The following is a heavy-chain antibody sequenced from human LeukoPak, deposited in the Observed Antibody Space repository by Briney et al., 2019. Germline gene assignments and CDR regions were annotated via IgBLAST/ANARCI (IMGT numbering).Heavy chain of an antibody. CDR2: ISGSDGTT. D-gene: IGHD1-1*01. CDR1: GFTFSSYA. J-gene: IGHJ4*02. CDR3: AKVDNWKYGHHDY. Sequence: TGGSLRLSCAVSGFTFSSYAMSWVRQAPGKGLEWVSSISGSDGTTYYADSVKGRFTISRDNSKYTLSLQMNSLRAEDTAVYYCAKVDNWKYGHHDYWGQGTLVTVSS. V-gene: IGHV3-23*01.